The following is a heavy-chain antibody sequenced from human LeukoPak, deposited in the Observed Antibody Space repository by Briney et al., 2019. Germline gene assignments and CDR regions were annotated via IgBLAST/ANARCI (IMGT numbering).Heavy chain of an antibody. V-gene: IGHV4-59*08. Sequence: PSETLSLTCTVSGGSISSYYWSWIRQPPGKGREWIGYIYYSGSTNYNPSLKSRVTISVDTSKNQFSLKLSSVTAADTAVYYCARKTTIFGAGNWFDPWGQGTLVTVSS. CDR3: ARKTTIFGAGNWFDP. CDR2: IYYSGST. J-gene: IGHJ5*02. D-gene: IGHD3-3*01. CDR1: GGSISSYY.